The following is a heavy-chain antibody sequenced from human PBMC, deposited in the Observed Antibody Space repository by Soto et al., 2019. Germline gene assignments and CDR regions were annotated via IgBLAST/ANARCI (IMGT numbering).Heavy chain of an antibody. V-gene: IGHV4-39*07. CDR3: ARVVPRYYYYYGMDV. CDR1: GGSVSSSSYY. CDR2: VYHSGST. J-gene: IGHJ6*02. Sequence: PSETLSLTCTVSGGSVSSSSYYWGWVRQPPGKGLEWIGSVYHSGSTYYNPSLKSRVTISVDTSKNQFSLKLSSVTAADTAVYYCARVVPRYYYYYGMDVWGQGTTVTVSS. D-gene: IGHD6-13*01.